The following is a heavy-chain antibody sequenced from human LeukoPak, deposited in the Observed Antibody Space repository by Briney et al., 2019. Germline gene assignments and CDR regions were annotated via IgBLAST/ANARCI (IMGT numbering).Heavy chain of an antibody. D-gene: IGHD3-3*01. V-gene: IGHV4-59*01. Sequence: PSETLSLTCTVSGGSISSYYWSWIRQPPGKGLEWIGYIYYSGSTNYNPSLKSRVTISVDTSKNQFSLKLSSVTAADTAVYYCARGLYDFWSGYLYYYYYMDVWGKGTTVTVSS. J-gene: IGHJ6*03. CDR3: ARGLYDFWSGYLYYYYYMDV. CDR1: GGSISSYY. CDR2: IYYSGST.